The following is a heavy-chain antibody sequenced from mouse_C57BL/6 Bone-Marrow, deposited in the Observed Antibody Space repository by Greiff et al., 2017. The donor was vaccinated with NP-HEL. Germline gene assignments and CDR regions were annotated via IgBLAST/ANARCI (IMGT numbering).Heavy chain of an antibody. D-gene: IGHD1-1*01. CDR1: GYTFTSYW. CDR2: IHPNSGSP. CDR3: ARFHYYGTPYGGAMDY. J-gene: IGHJ4*01. V-gene: IGHV1-64*01. Sequence: QVQLQQPGAELVKPGASVKLSCKASGYTFTSYWMHWVKQRPGQGLEWIGMIHPNSGSPNYNEKFKSKATLTVDKSSSTAYMQLSSLTSEDSAVYYCARFHYYGTPYGGAMDYWGQGTSVTVSS.